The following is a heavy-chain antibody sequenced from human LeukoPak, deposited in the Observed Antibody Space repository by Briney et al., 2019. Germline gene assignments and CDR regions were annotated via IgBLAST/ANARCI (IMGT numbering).Heavy chain of an antibody. J-gene: IGHJ4*02. V-gene: IGHV3-15*07. D-gene: IGHD3-3*01. CDR1: GFSFSDSV. CDR3: TTGFFLGNY. CDR2: IKTKTDGGTT. Sequence: GGSLRLSCVASGFSFSDSVIHWVRQAPGKGLEWVGRIKTKTDGGTTDYAAPVKGRFTISRDDSKNTLYLQMNSLKTEDTAVYYCTTGFFLGNYWGQGTLVTVSS.